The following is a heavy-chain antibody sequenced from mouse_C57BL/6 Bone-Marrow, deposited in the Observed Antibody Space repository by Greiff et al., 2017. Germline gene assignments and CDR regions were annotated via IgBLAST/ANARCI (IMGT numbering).Heavy chain of an antibody. Sequence: EVKLMESGGGLVKPGGSLKLSCAASGFTFSGYGMHWVRQAPEKGLEWVAYISSGSSSIYYADTVKGRFTISRDNAKNTPFLQMTGLRSEDTAMYYCAGGAGQAWFAYWGQGALVTGSA. J-gene: IGHJ3*01. CDR2: ISSGSSSI. CDR3: AGGAGQAWFAY. CDR1: GFTFSGYG. D-gene: IGHD6-1*01. V-gene: IGHV5-17*01.